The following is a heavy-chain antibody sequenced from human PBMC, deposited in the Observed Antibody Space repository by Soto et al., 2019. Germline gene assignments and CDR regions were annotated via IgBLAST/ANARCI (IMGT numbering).Heavy chain of an antibody. CDR2: INPNSGGT. CDR3: AMGITRAEFLNKGKQYYYYYYVMDV. J-gene: IGHJ6*02. CDR1: GYTFTGYY. V-gene: IGHV1-2*02. Sequence: ASVKVSCKASGYTFTGYYMHWVRQAPGQGLEWMGWINPNSGGTNYAQKFQGGVTMTRDTSISTAYMELSRLRSDDTAVYYCAMGITRAEFLNKGKQYYYYYYVMDVWGQGTKVTVSS. D-gene: IGHD3-3*01.